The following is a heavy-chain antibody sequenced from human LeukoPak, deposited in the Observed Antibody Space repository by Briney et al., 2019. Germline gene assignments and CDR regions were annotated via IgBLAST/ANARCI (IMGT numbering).Heavy chain of an antibody. D-gene: IGHD3-10*01. CDR1: GFTFSTFS. J-gene: IGHJ4*02. CDR2: ISGSSSDI. Sequence: GGSLRLSCAASGFTFSTFSKTWVRQAPGKGLEWVSSISGSSSDIYYVDSVKGRFTISRDNAKNSLYLQMNSLRAEDTAVYYCARDPTVYGQPGFWGQGTLVTVSS. V-gene: IGHV3-21*01. CDR3: ARDPTVYGQPGF.